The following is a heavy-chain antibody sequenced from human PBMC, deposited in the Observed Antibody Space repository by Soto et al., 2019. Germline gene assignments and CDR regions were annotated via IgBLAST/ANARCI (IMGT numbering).Heavy chain of an antibody. D-gene: IGHD5-12*01. CDR1: GYSFTSYW. CDR3: ARHGAEDVDIVSTPPFDI. CDR2: IYPGDSDT. Sequence: GESLKISCKGSGYSFTSYWIGWVRQMPGKGLEWMGIIYPGDSDTRYSPSFQGQVTISADKSISTAYLQWSSLKASDTAMYYCARHGAEDVDIVSTPPFDIWGQGTMVTVSS. V-gene: IGHV5-51*01. J-gene: IGHJ3*02.